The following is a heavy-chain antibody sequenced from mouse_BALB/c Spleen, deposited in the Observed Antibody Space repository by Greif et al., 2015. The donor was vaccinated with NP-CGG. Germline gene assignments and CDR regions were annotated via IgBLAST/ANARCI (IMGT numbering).Heavy chain of an antibody. Sequence: LQESGAELARPGASVKLSCKASGYTFTSYWMQWVKQRPGQGLEWIGAIYPGDGDTRYTQKFKGKATLTADKSSSTAYMQLSSLASEDSAVYYCARCKLDGGYAMDYWGQGTSVTVSS. V-gene: IGHV1-87*01. CDR1: GYTFTSYW. CDR2: IYPGDGDT. CDR3: ARCKLDGGYAMDY. D-gene: IGHD4-1*01. J-gene: IGHJ4*01.